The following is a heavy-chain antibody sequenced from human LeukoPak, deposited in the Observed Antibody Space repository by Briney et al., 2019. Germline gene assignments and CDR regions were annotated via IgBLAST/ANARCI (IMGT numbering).Heavy chain of an antibody. CDR1: GGTFSSYA. J-gene: IGHJ5*02. D-gene: IGHD3-3*01. CDR3: ARGGTIFGVVNGRFDP. V-gene: IGHV1-69*04. CDR2: IIPILGIA. Sequence: ASVKVSCKASGGTFSSYALSWVRQAPGQGLEWMGRIIPILGIANYAQKFQGRVTITADKSTSTAYMELSSLRSEDTAVYYCARGGTIFGVVNGRFDPWGQGTLVTVSS.